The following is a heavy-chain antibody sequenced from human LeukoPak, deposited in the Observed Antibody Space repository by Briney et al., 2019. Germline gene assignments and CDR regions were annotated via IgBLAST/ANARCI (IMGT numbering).Heavy chain of an antibody. J-gene: IGHJ4*02. CDR1: GVSFSGYY. CDR3: ARGLVTRRARYSGSSRSFHY. Sequence: AESLSLTCAVYGVSFSGYYGSWIRQPPGKGLEWIGEINHSGSTNYNPSLKSRVTISVDTSMNLFTLKLSSVTGADTAVYHCARGLVTRRARYSGSSRSFHYLGQGTLVTVSS. D-gene: IGHD1-26*01. CDR2: INHSGST. V-gene: IGHV4-34*01.